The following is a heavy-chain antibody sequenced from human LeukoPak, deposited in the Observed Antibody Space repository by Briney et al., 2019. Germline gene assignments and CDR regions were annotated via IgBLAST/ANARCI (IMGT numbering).Heavy chain of an antibody. V-gene: IGHV4-59*11. J-gene: IGHJ5*02. CDR2: IYYSGST. D-gene: IGHD3-22*01. CDR3: ARELVGYDSSGYYRPGNGFDR. Sequence: SETLSLTCPVSGASISSHYWSWIRQPPGKGLGSLGYIYYSGSTNYNHSLNSRVTISVDTSKSQFSLKLSSVNAADTAVYYCARELVGYDSSGYYRPGNGFDRWGQGTLVTVSS. CDR1: GASISSHY.